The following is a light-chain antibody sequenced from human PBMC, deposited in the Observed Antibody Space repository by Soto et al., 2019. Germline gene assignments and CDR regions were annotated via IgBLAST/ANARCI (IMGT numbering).Light chain of an antibody. Sequence: QSALTQPASVSGSPGQSITIACTGTSSDVGGYNHVSWYQVHPGKAPRLVIYDVSIRPPAVSDRFSGSTSGNTASLTISGLQAEDEADYYGSSYTATRTVVFGGGTKVTVL. CDR3: SSYTATRTVV. CDR2: DVS. V-gene: IGLV2-14*03. CDR1: SSDVGGYNH. J-gene: IGLJ3*02.